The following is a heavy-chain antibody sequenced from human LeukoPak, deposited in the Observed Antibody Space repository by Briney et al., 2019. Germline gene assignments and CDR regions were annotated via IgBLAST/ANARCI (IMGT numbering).Heavy chain of an antibody. CDR2: ISSSGGPI. CDR3: ARGFRDTAMFLDY. J-gene: IGHJ4*02. CDR1: GFTFSSYG. V-gene: IGHV3-48*04. D-gene: IGHD5-18*01. Sequence: GSLRLSCAASGFTFSSYGMNWVRQAPGKGLEWISCISSSGGPIYYADSVKGRFTISRDNAKNSLYLQMNSLRAEDTAVYYCARGFRDTAMFLDYWGQGTLVTVSS.